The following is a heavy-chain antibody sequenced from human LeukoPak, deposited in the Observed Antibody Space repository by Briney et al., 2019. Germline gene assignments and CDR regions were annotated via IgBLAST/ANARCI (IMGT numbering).Heavy chain of an antibody. CDR2: ISSSGSYI. D-gene: IGHD5-24*01. J-gene: IGHJ6*04. V-gene: IGHV3-21*01. CDR3: ARPKTIQLDAMDV. CDR1: GFILSSYS. Sequence: GGSLRLSCEASGFILSSYSMNWVRQAPGKGLEWVSSISSSGSYIFYADSVKGRFTISRDTAKNPLYLQMNSLRAEDTAVYYCARPKTIQLDAMDVWGKGTTVTVSP.